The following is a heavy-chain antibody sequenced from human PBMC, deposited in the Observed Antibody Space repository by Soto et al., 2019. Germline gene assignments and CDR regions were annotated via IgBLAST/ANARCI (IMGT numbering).Heavy chain of an antibody. CDR1: GFTFSSYA. CDR2: ISGSGGST. Sequence: GGSLRLSCAASGFTFSSYAMSWVRQAPGKGLEWVSAISGSGGSTYYADSVKGRFTISRDNSKNTLYLQMNSLRAEDTAVYYCAKDRGTWYYFPYCSGGSCYVGYFDYWGQGTLVTVSS. J-gene: IGHJ4*02. CDR3: AKDRGTWYYFPYCSGGSCYVGYFDY. V-gene: IGHV3-23*01. D-gene: IGHD2-15*01.